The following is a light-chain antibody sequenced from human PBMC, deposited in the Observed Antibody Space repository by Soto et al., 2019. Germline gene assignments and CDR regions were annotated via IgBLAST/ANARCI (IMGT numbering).Light chain of an antibody. Sequence: QSVRTQPPSASATPGQGVTISCSGSSSNIGTNTVTWYQQLPGTAPKLLIYTDSFRSSGVPERFSGSKSGTSASLAISGLQSDDEADYYCAAWDDNLKAYVFGTGTKVTVL. CDR3: AAWDDNLKAYV. CDR1: SSNIGTNT. V-gene: IGLV1-44*01. CDR2: TDS. J-gene: IGLJ1*01.